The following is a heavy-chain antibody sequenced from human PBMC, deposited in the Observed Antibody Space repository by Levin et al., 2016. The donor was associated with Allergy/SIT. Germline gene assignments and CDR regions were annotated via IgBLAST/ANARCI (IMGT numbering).Heavy chain of an antibody. D-gene: IGHD6-19*01. Sequence: GGSLRLSCAVSGFTFSTYWMSWVRQAPGKGLEWVASIKQDGSQKHFVDSVKGRFTISRDNAKNSLYLQLNTLRAEDTAVYYCARERASGAFDMWGQGTMVTVSS. J-gene: IGHJ3*02. V-gene: IGHV3-7*03. CDR3: ARERASGAFDM. CDR2: IKQDGSQK. CDR1: GFTFSTYW.